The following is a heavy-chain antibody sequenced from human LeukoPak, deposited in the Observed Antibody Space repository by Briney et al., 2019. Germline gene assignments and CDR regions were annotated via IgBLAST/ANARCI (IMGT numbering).Heavy chain of an antibody. CDR1: GGSISSYY. CDR2: IYYSGST. CDR3: ARASRQNGHYYVDY. V-gene: IGHV4-59*01. Sequence: NTSETLSLTCTVSGGSISSYYWSWIRQPPGKGLEWIGYIYYSGSTNYNPSLKSRVTISVDTSKNQFSLKLSSVTAADTAVYYCARASRQNGHYYVDYWGQGTLVTVSS. J-gene: IGHJ4*02. D-gene: IGHD3-16*01.